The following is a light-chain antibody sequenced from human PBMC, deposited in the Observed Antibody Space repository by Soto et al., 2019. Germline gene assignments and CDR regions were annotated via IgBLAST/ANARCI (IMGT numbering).Light chain of an antibody. Sequence: VLTQAPPVSGAPGSPFTLSRSGNNKDVGGYNYVSWYQQHPGKAPKLMIYDVSNRPSGVSNRFSGSKSGNTASLTISGLQAEDEADYYCSSYTSSSTYVFGTGTKVTVL. CDR3: SSYTSSSTYV. J-gene: IGLJ1*01. CDR2: DVS. V-gene: IGLV2-14*01. CDR1: NKDVGGYNY.